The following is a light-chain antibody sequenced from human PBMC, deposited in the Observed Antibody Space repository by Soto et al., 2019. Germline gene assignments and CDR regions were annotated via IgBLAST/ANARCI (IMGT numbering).Light chain of an antibody. CDR2: DVS. Sequence: QSALTQPASVSGSPGQSIAISCTGTSSDIGTSIYVSWYQQHPGKAPKLMIYDVSNRPSGVSDRFSGSKSGNTASLTISGLQADDEDDYYGSSYTTGSTPVFGGGTKLTVL. CDR1: SSDIGTSIY. CDR3: SSYTTGSTPV. J-gene: IGLJ2*01. V-gene: IGLV2-14*01.